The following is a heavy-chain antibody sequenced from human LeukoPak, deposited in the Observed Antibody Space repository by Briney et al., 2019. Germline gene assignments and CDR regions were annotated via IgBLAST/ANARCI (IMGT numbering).Heavy chain of an antibody. CDR2: ISYDGSNK. D-gene: IGHD6-13*01. V-gene: IGHV3-30-3*01. CDR3: ARVSSSWQRVGYYYGMDV. CDR1: GFTFSSYA. J-gene: IGHJ6*02. Sequence: GGSLRLSCAASGFTFSSYAMHWVRQAPGKGLEWVAVISYDGSNKYYADSVKGRFTISRDNSKNTLYLQMNSLRAEDTAVYYCARVSSSWQRVGYYYGMDVWGQGTTVTVSS.